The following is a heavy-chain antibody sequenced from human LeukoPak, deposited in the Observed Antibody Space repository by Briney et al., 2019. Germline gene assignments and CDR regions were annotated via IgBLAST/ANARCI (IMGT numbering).Heavy chain of an antibody. CDR3: AREDGWGSYRSELPFDY. J-gene: IGHJ4*02. V-gene: IGHV4-38-2*02. D-gene: IGHD3-16*02. Sequence: SETLSLTCAVSGYSISSGYYWGWIRQPPGKGLEWIGSIYHSGGTYYNPSLKSRVTISVDTSKNQFSLKLSSVTAADTAVYYCAREDGWGSYRSELPFDYWGQGTLVTVSS. CDR1: GYSISSGYY. CDR2: IYHSGGT.